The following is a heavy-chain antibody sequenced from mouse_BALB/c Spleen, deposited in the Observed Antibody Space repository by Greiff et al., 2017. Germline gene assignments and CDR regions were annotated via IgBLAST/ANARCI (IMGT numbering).Heavy chain of an antibody. CDR1: GFTFNTYA. V-gene: IGHV10-1*02. CDR3: VRLLWDGAMDY. CDR2: IRSKSNNYAT. J-gene: IGHJ4*01. Sequence: GGGLVQPKGSLKLSCAASGFTFNTYAMNWVRQAPGKGLEWVARIRSKSNNYATYYADSVKDRFTISRDDSQSMLYLQMNNLKTEDTAMYYCVRLLWDGAMDYWGQGTSVTVSS. D-gene: IGHD4-1*01.